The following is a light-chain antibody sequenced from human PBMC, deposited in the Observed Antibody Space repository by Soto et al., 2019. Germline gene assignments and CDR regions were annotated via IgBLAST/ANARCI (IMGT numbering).Light chain of an antibody. V-gene: IGLV2-14*01. Sequence: QSALTQPASVYGSPGQSITISCTGTSSDVGGYNYVSWHQQHPGKAPKLMIYDVSKRPSGGSNRFSGSKSGNTASLTISGLQAEDEADYYCSSYISSSTLNVFGTGTKVTVL. CDR1: SSDVGGYNY. J-gene: IGLJ1*01. CDR3: SSYISSSTLNV. CDR2: DVS.